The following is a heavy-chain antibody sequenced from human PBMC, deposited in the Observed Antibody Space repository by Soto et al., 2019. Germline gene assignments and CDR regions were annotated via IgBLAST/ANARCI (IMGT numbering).Heavy chain of an antibody. Sequence: SETLSLTCAVYGGSFSGYYWSWIRQPPGKWLEWIGEINHSGSTNYNPSLKSRVTISVDTSKNQFSLKLSSVTAADTAVYYCAREYEYSSSSQTRYYYGMDVWGQGXTVTVPS. CDR1: GGSFSGYY. J-gene: IGHJ6*02. D-gene: IGHD6-6*01. CDR3: AREYEYSSSSQTRYYYGMDV. CDR2: INHSGST. V-gene: IGHV4-34*01.